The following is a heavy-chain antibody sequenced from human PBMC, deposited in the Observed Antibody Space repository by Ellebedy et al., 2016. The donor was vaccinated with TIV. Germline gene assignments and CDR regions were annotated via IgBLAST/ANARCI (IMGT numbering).Heavy chain of an antibody. V-gene: IGHV1-18*01. CDR3: ARAWEPRHYFDY. J-gene: IGHJ4*02. Sequence: ASVKVSXXASGYIFTSYGISWVRQAPGQGLEWMGWISAYNGNTNYAQKLQGRVTMTTETSTSTAYMELRSLRSDDTAVYYCARAWEPRHYFDYWGQGTLVTVSS. CDR2: ISAYNGNT. D-gene: IGHD1-26*01. CDR1: GYIFTSYG.